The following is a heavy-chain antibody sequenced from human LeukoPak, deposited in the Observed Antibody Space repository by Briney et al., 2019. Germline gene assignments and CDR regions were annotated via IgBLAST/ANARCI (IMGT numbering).Heavy chain of an antibody. CDR2: IDSNGSST. V-gene: IGHV3-74*01. J-gene: IGHJ4*02. Sequence: AGGSLRLSCAASGFSFSNYSMHWVRQAPGKGLVWVSPIDSNGSSTSYADSVKGRFTISRDNAKNTLYLQMNSLRAEDTAVYYCARDPYYYDFWSGYYTLFDYWGQGTLVTVSS. CDR3: ARDPYYYDFWSGYYTLFDY. D-gene: IGHD3-3*01. CDR1: GFSFSNYS.